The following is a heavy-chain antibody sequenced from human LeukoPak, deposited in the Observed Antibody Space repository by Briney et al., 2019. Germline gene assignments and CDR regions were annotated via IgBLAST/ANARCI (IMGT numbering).Heavy chain of an antibody. CDR1: GGSFSGYY. D-gene: IGHD3-10*01. V-gene: IGHV4-34*01. CDR2: INHSGST. CDR3: ARGFSNYYGSGSENSGSVFDY. J-gene: IGHJ4*02. Sequence: TTSETLSLTCAVYGGSFSGYYWSWIRQPPGKGLEWIGGINHSGSTNYNPSLKSRVTISVDTSKNQFSLKLSSVTAADTAVYYCARGFSNYYGSGSENSGSVFDYWGQGTLVTVSS.